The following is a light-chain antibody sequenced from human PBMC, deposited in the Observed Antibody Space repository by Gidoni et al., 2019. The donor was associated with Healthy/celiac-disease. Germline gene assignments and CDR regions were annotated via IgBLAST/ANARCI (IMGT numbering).Light chain of an antibody. CDR3: QQSYSTPPKT. Sequence: DIQMTQSPSSLSASVGDRVTITCRASQSISSYLNWYQQKPGKAPKFLIYAASSLQSGVPSRFSGSGSGTDFTLTISSLQPEEFATYYCQQSYSTPPKTFGQGTKVEIK. CDR1: QSISSY. V-gene: IGKV1-39*01. J-gene: IGKJ1*01. CDR2: AAS.